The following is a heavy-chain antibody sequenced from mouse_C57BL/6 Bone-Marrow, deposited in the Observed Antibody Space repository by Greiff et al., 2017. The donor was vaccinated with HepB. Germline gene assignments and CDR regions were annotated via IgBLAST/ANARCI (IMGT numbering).Heavy chain of an antibody. CDR3: ARGGTGCYAMDY. CDR1: GYAFSSYW. CDR2: IYPGDGDT. J-gene: IGHJ4*01. V-gene: IGHV1-80*01. Sequence: QVQLQQSGAELVKPGASVKISCKASGYAFSSYWMNWVKQRPGKGLEWIGQIYPGDGDTNYNGKFKGKATLTADKSSSTAYMQLSSLTSEDSAVYFGARGGTGCYAMDYWGQGTSVTVSS. D-gene: IGHD4-1*01.